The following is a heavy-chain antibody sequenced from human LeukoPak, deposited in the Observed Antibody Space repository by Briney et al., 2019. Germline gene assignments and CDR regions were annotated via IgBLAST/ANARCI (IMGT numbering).Heavy chain of an antibody. CDR1: GFTISDYW. CDR2: IKQDGVEK. Sequence: PGGSLRLSCAASGFTISDYWMTWVRQAPGKGLEWVANIKQDGVEKSYVDSVKGRFTISRDNANSSICLQMNSLRVEDTAIYYCVRDGGTDWYDPWGQGTLVSVSS. CDR3: VRDGGTDWYDP. J-gene: IGHJ5*02. D-gene: IGHD3-16*01. V-gene: IGHV3-7*01.